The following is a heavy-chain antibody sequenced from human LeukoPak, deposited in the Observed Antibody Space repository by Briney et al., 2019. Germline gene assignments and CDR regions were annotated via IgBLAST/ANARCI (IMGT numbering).Heavy chain of an antibody. V-gene: IGHV1-2*02. CDR3: ARDGSGSYYITDY. Sequence: ASVKVSCKASGYTFTGYYMHWVRQAPGQGLEWLGWITPNSGGTNYAQKFQGRVTMTRDTSISTAYMELSRLRSDDTAVYYCARDGSGSYYITDYWGQGTLVTVSS. CDR1: GYTFTGYY. CDR2: ITPNSGGT. J-gene: IGHJ4*02. D-gene: IGHD3-10*01.